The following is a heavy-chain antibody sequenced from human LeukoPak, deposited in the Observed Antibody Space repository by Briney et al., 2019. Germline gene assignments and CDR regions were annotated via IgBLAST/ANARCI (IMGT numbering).Heavy chain of an antibody. J-gene: IGHJ4*02. CDR3: ARDYCSSTSCLFDY. CDR2: INPNSGDT. Sequence: ASVKVSCKASGYTFTGYHMHWVRQAPGQGLEWMGRINPNSGDTNYAQKFQGRVTMTRDTSISTAYMELSRLRPDDTAVCYCARDYCSSTSCLFDYWGQGTLVTVSS. D-gene: IGHD2-2*01. CDR1: GYTFTGYH. V-gene: IGHV1-2*06.